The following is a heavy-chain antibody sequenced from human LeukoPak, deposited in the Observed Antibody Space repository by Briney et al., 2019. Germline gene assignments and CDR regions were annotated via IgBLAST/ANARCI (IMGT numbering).Heavy chain of an antibody. D-gene: IGHD6-13*01. J-gene: IGHJ4*02. CDR2: ITSSSTYI. V-gene: IGHV3-21*01. CDR1: GFTFSSSS. CDR3: ARDGFSSSWYGRALDY. Sequence: GGSLRLSCVASGFTFSSSSMHWVRQAPGKGLEWVSSITSSSTYIYYADSMKGRFTISRDNSRNTLYLQMNSLRAEDTAVYYCARDGFSSSWYGRALDYWGQGTLVTVS.